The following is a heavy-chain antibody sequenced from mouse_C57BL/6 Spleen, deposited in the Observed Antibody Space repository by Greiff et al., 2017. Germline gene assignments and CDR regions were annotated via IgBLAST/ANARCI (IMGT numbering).Heavy chain of an antibody. D-gene: IGHD1-1*01. CDR1: GYTFTSYW. CDR2: IHPNSGST. J-gene: IGHJ3*01. CDR3: ARREEDYFGSSSFAY. Sequence: QVQLQQSGAELVKPGASVKLSCKASGYTFTSYWMHWVKQRPGQGLEWIGMIHPNSGSTNYNEKFKSKATLTVDKSSSTAYMQLSSLTSEDSAVYYCARREEDYFGSSSFAYCGQGTLVTVSA. V-gene: IGHV1-64*01.